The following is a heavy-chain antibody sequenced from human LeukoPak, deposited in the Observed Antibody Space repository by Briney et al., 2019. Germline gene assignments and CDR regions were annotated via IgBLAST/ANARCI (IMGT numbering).Heavy chain of an antibody. CDR2: TYYTGTT. CDR3: ARVRWYYDASGSRQTYYYIDV. Sequence: PSETLSLTCTVSGFSITSGYHWGWIRQPPGRGLEWIGKTYYTGTTDYNSSLKTRVNISVDKSMNQFSLKLTSVTAADSAVYYCARVRWYYDASGSRQTYYYIDVWGKGTTVSVSS. V-gene: IGHV4-38-2*02. CDR1: GFSITSGYH. J-gene: IGHJ6*03. D-gene: IGHD3-10*01.